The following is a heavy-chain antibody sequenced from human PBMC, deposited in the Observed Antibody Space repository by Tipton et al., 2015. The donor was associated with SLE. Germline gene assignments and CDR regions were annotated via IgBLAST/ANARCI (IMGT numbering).Heavy chain of an antibody. CDR2: IYYTGST. V-gene: IGHV4-59*01. Sequence: TLSLTCAVYGGSFSGYYWSWIRQPPGKGLEWIGYIYYTGSTNYNPSLRSRVTISVDTSKNQFSLKMSSVTAEDTAVYYCARDPTMWGYFEYWGQGTLVAVSS. J-gene: IGHJ4*02. D-gene: IGHD5-12*01. CDR3: ARDPTMWGYFEY. CDR1: GGSFSGYY.